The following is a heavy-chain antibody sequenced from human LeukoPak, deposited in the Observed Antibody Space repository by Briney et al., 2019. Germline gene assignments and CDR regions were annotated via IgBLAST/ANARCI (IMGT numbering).Heavy chain of an antibody. V-gene: IGHV3-30*14. CDR1: GFTFSSYA. CDR3: AREGVPYYGSGPMDV. CDR2: ISYDGSNK. Sequence: GGSLRLSCAASGFTFSSYAMHWVRQAPGKGLEWVAVISYDGSNKYYADSVKGRFTISRDNSKNTLYLQMNSLRAGDTAVYYCAREGVPYYGSGPMDVWGQGTTVTVSS. J-gene: IGHJ6*02. D-gene: IGHD3-10*01.